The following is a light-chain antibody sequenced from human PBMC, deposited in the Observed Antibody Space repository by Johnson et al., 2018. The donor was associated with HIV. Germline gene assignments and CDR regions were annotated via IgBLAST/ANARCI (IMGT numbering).Light chain of an antibody. CDR3: GTWDNSLSAGV. CDR2: DND. CDR1: SSNIGRNY. V-gene: IGLV1-51*01. J-gene: IGLJ1*01. Sequence: QSVLTQPPSVSAAPGQKVTISCSGSSSNIGRNYVSWYQQLPGTAPKLLIYDNDKRPSGIPDRFSASKSGTSATLGITGLQTGDEADYYCGTWDNSLSAGVFGSGTKVTVL.